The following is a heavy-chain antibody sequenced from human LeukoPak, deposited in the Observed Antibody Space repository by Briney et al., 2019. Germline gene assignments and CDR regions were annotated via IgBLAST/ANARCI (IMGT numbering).Heavy chain of an antibody. CDR1: GYTFTSYY. J-gene: IGHJ4*02. D-gene: IGHD1-26*01. CDR3: ARDQNSGSYPNSNYFDY. V-gene: IGHV1-46*01. CDR2: INPGGGST. Sequence: ASVKVSCKASGYTFTSYYMHWVRQAPGQGLEWMGIINPGGGSTSYAQKFQGRVTMTRDTSTSTVYMELSSLRSEDTAVYYCARDQNSGSYPNSNYFDYWGQGTLVTVSS.